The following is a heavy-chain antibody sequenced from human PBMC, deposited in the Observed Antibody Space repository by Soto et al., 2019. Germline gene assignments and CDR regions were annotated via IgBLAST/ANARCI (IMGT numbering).Heavy chain of an antibody. CDR2: ISYDGSNK. CDR1: GFTFSSYG. J-gene: IGHJ4*02. CDR3: AKDGMITFGGVIVNIDY. Sequence: QVQLVESGGGVVQPGRSLRLSCAASGFTFSSYGMHWVRQAPGKGLEWVAVISYDGSNKYYADSVKGRFTISRDNSKNTLYLQMNSLRAEDTAVYYCAKDGMITFGGVIVNIDYWGQGTLVTVSS. V-gene: IGHV3-30*18. D-gene: IGHD3-16*02.